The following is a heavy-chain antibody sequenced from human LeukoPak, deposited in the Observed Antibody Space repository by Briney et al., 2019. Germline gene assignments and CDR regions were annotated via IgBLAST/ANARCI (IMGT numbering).Heavy chain of an antibody. J-gene: IGHJ4*01. D-gene: IGHD3-16*01. CDR3: ARDSAVANYAADY. Sequence: GGSLRLSCAASGFTFSNHWMSWVRQAPGKGLERVANINQNGHDKYYVDSVKGRFTISRDNAKNSLHLQMESLRAEDTAVYYCARDSAVANYAADYWGQGTLVTVSS. CDR2: INQNGHDK. V-gene: IGHV3-7*01. CDR1: GFTFSNHW.